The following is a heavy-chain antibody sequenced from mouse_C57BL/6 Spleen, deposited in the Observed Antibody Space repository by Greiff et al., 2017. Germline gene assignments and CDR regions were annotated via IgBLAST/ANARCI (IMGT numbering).Heavy chain of an antibody. Sequence: QVQLQQSGAELVRPGSSVKLSCKASGYTFTSYWMHWVKQRPIQGLEWIGNIDPSDSDTHYNQKFKDKATLTVDKSSSTAYMQLSSLTSEDSAVYYCARRTTVAYYFDYWGQGTTLTVSS. D-gene: IGHD1-1*01. CDR1: GYTFTSYW. V-gene: IGHV1-52*01. J-gene: IGHJ2*01. CDR2: IDPSDSDT. CDR3: ARRTTVAYYFDY.